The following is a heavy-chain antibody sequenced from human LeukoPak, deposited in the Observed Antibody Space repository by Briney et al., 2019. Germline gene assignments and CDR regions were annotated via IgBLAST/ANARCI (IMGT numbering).Heavy chain of an antibody. V-gene: IGHV1-46*01. D-gene: IGHD2-2*01. CDR2: ICPSGGST. CDR3: ARDVASHMGLANYFDY. Sequence: ASVKVSCKAAGYTFTSHYIHWVRQAPGQGLEWMGIICPSGGSTTYAQKFQGRVTMTRDTATSTVYMDLSSLRSDDTDVYYCARDVASHMGLANYFDYWGQGALVIVSS. CDR1: GYTFTSHY. J-gene: IGHJ4*02.